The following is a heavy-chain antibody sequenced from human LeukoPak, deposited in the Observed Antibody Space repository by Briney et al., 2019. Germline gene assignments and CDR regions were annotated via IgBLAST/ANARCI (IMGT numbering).Heavy chain of an antibody. CDR2: IIPKGGGT. V-gene: IGHV1-2*02. CDR3: ARVPRPRDPTSSAAHQPFDY. D-gene: IGHD2-2*01. J-gene: IGHJ4*02. CDR1: GYTFTDYL. Sequence: ASVKVSCKASGYTFTDYLIHWVRQAPGQGPEWMGWIIPKGGGTKYAQKFQDRVTMTRDTSINTAYMELSGLRPDDTAVYYCARVPRPRDPTSSAAHQPFDYWGQGTLVTVSS.